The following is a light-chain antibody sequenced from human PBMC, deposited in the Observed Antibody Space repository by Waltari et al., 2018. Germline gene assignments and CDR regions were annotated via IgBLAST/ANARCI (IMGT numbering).Light chain of an antibody. V-gene: IGKV3-15*01. CDR3: QQYNDWPQT. CDR1: QTVSSN. CDR2: SAS. Sequence: EIVMTQSPATLSVSSGERATLSCRASQTVSSNLAWYQQKPGQAPRLLIYSASTRDTGIPPRFSGRGSGTEFTLTISSLQSEDFAVYYCQQYNDWPQTFGQGTKVEIK. J-gene: IGKJ1*01.